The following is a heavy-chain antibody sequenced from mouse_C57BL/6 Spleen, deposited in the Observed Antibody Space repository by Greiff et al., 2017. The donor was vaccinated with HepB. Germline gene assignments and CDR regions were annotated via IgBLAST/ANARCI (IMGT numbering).Heavy chain of an antibody. V-gene: IGHV5S21*01. CDR3: TRGGTMVKGFDY. CDR1: GFTFSSYA. D-gene: IGHD2-2*01. Sequence: EVKLVESGEGLVKPGGSLKLSCAASGFTFSSYAMSWVRQTPEKRLEWVAYISSGGDYIYYADTVKGRFTISRDNARNTLYLQMSSLKSEDTAMYYCTRGGTMVKGFDYWGQGTTLTVSS. J-gene: IGHJ2*01. CDR2: ISSGGDYI.